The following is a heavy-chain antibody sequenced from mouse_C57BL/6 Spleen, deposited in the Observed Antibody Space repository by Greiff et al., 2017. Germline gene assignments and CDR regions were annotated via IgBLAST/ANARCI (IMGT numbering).Heavy chain of an antibody. J-gene: IGHJ2*01. Sequence: EVHVKQSGPELVKPGASVKMSCKASGYTFTDYNMHWVKQSPGKSLEWIGYINPNNGGTSYNQKFKGKATLTANKSSSTAYMELRSLTSEDSAVYYCARDGIYNYDYWGQGTTLTVSS. CDR1: GYTFTDYN. D-gene: IGHD1-1*01. CDR3: ARDGIYNYDY. CDR2: INPNNGGT. V-gene: IGHV1-22*01.